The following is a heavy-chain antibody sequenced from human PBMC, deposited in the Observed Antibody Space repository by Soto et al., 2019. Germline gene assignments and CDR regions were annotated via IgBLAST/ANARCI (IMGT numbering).Heavy chain of an antibody. CDR1: GGSFIGYY. Sequence: SETLSLTCAVYGGSFIGYYCISIRHPPWKGLEWIVEINHSGSTNYNPSLKSRVTISVDTSKNQFSLKLSSVTAADTAVYYCARDRPGHDSSGSGVDVWAKGPRSPSP. D-gene: IGHD3-22*01. CDR2: INHSGST. J-gene: IGHJ6*02. V-gene: IGHV4-34*01. CDR3: ARDRPGHDSSGSGVDV.